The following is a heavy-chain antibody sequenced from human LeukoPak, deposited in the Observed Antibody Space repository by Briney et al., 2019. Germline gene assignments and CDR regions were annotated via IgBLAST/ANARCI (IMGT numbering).Heavy chain of an antibody. CDR2: ISGSGGST. CDR1: GFTFSSYA. CDR3: AKRITMVRGVTCYFDY. J-gene: IGHJ4*02. D-gene: IGHD3-10*01. Sequence: GSLRLSCAASGFTFSSYAMSWVRQAPGKGLEWVSAISGSGGSTSYADSVRGRFTISRDNSKNTLYLQMNSLRAEDTAVYYCAKRITMVRGVTCYFDYWGQGTLLTVSS. V-gene: IGHV3-23*01.